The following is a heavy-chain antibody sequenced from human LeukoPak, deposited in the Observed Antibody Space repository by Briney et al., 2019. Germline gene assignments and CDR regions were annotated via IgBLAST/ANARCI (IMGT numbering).Heavy chain of an antibody. J-gene: IGHJ3*02. CDR2: IYYSGST. CDR3: ARGGVRDSSGYYPARRAFDI. V-gene: IGHV4-59*01. CDR1: GGSISSYY. Sequence: SETLSLTCTVSGGSISSYYWSWIRQPPGKGLEWIGYIYYSGSTNYNPSLKSRVTISVDTSKNQFSLKLSSMTAADTAVYYCARGGVRDSSGYYPARRAFDIWGQGTMVTVSS. D-gene: IGHD3-22*01.